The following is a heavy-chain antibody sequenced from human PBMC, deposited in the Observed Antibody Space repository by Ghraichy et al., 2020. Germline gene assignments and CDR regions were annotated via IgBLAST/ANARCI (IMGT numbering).Heavy chain of an antibody. CDR3: AREYSSGWSEAFDI. V-gene: IGHV3-21*01. Sequence: GGSLRLSCAASGFTFSSYSMNWVRQAPGKGLEWVSSISSSSSYIYYADSVKGRFTISRDNAKNSLYLQMNSLRAEDTAVYYCAREYSSGWSEAFDIWGQGTMVTVSS. J-gene: IGHJ3*02. CDR2: ISSSSSYI. CDR1: GFTFSSYS. D-gene: IGHD6-19*01.